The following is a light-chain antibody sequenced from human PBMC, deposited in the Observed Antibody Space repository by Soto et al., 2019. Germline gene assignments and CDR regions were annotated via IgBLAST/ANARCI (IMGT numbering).Light chain of an antibody. CDR3: SSYTSSSTRV. V-gene: IGLV2-14*01. CDR1: SSDVGGYNY. Sequence: QSALTQPASVSGSPGQSITISCTGTSSDVGGYNYVSWYQQHPGKALKLMIYEVSNRPSGVSNRFSGSKSGNTASLTISGIQAEDEADYYCSSYTSSSTRVFGGGTKLTVL. CDR2: EVS. J-gene: IGLJ3*02.